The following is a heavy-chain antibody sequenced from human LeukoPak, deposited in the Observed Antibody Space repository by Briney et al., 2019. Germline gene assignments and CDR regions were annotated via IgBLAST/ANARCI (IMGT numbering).Heavy chain of an antibody. CDR3: ARDSSGWYLDAFDI. CDR1: GYTFTGYY. D-gene: IGHD6-19*01. V-gene: IGHV1-2*02. Sequence: ASVKVSCKASGYTFTGYYMHWVRQAPGQGLEWMGWINPNSGGTNYAQKFQGRVTMTRDTSISTAYTELSRLRSDDTAVYYCARDSSGWYLDAFDIWGQGTMVTVSS. CDR2: INPNSGGT. J-gene: IGHJ3*02.